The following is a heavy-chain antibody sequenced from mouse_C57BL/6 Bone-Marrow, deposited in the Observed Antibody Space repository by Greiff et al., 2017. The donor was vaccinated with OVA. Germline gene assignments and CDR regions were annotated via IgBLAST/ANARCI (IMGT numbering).Heavy chain of an antibody. J-gene: IGHJ2*01. CDR2: IDPNSGGT. D-gene: IGHD1-1*01. Sequence: QVQLQQPGAELVKPGASVKLSCKASGYTFTSYWMHWVKQRPGRGLEWIGRIDPNSGGTKYNEKFKSKATLTVDKPSSTAYMQLSSLTSEDSAVYYCARSGIFITTVVATRYFDYWGQGTTLTVSS. CDR1: GYTFTSYW. CDR3: ARSGIFITTVVATRYFDY. V-gene: IGHV1-72*01.